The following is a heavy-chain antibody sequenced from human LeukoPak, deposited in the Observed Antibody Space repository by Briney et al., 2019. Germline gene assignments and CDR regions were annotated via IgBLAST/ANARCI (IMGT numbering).Heavy chain of an antibody. CDR3: AKDYGYYDSSGYSYYFDY. J-gene: IGHJ4*02. V-gene: IGHV3-23*01. CDR1: GFTFSSYA. D-gene: IGHD3-22*01. CDR2: ISGGGGST. Sequence: QAGGSLRLSCAASGFTFSSYAMSWVRPAPGKGREWVSAISGGGGSTYYADSVKGRVTISRDNSKNTLYLQMNSLRAEDTAVYYCAKDYGYYDSSGYSYYFDYWGQGTLVTVSS.